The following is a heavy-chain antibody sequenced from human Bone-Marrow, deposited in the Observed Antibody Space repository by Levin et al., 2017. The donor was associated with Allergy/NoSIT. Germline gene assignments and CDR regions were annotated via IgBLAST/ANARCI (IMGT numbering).Heavy chain of an antibody. CDR2: ISSNGGST. V-gene: IGHV3-64*01. D-gene: IGHD3-3*01. CDR1: GFTFNNFG. CDR3: ARDQDYDFWSGDGMDV. Sequence: PGGSLRLSCAASGFTFNNFGMHWVRQAPGKGLQYVSGISSNGGSTYYANSVKGRFTISRDNSKNTLYLQMGSLRTEDMAVYYCARDQDYDFWSGDGMDVWGQGTTVTVSS. J-gene: IGHJ6*02.